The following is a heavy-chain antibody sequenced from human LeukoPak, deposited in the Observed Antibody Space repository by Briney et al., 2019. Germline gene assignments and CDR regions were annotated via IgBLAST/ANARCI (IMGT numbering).Heavy chain of an antibody. V-gene: IGHV4-4*07. D-gene: IGHD3-3*01. CDR1: GGSISSYY. CDR3: ARAYHYDFWSTDYHYYMDV. J-gene: IGHJ6*03. Sequence: PSETLSLTCTVSGGSISSYYWSWIRQPAGKGLEWIGRIYTSGSTNYNPSLKSRVTMSVDTSKNQFSLKLSSVTAADTAVYYCARAYHYDFWSTDYHYYMDVWGKGTTVTVSS. CDR2: IYTSGST.